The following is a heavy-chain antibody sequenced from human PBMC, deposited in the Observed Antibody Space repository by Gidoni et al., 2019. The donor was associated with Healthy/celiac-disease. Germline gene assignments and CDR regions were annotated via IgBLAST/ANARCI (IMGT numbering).Heavy chain of an antibody. D-gene: IGHD2-15*01. CDR1: GFTFISYA. J-gene: IGHJ4*02. V-gene: IGHV3-30-3*01. CDR3: ARDLGCSGGSCHSALDY. CDR2: ISDDGSNK. Sequence: QVQLVESGGGVVQPGRALRPPCAAPGFTFISYAMHWVRQAPGKGLEWVAVISDDGSNKYYADSVKGRFTISRDNSKNTRYLQMNSLRAEDTAVDYCARDLGCSGGSCHSALDYWGQGTLVTVSS.